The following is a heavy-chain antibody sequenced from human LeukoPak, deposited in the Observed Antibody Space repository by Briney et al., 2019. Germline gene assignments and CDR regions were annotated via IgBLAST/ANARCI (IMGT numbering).Heavy chain of an antibody. D-gene: IGHD5-24*01. CDR3: ARNGSLGY. CDR2: INSNNGAT. CDR1: GYPFTYHY. Sequence: VQVPFQASGYPFTYHYIHWGRQAPGQGVEWMGWINSNNGATKYSQKFQGRVTMTRDPSISTAYMELTRLVSDDTAVYYCARNGSLGYWGQGTLVTVSS. V-gene: IGHV1-2*02. J-gene: IGHJ4*02.